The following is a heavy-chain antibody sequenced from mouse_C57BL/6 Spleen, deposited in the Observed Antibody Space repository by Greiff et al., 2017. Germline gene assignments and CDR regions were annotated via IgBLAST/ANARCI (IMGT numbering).Heavy chain of an antibody. CDR3: ARDYGSIFDY. CDR2: ISYDGSN. V-gene: IGHV3-6*01. CDR1: GYSITSGYY. D-gene: IGHD1-1*01. Sequence: EVQLQQSGPGLVKPSQSLSLTCSVTGYSITSGYYWNWIRQFPGNKLEWMGYISYDGSNNYNPSLKNRISITRDTSKNQFFLKLNSVTTEDTATYYCARDYGSIFDYWGQGTTLTVSS. J-gene: IGHJ2*01.